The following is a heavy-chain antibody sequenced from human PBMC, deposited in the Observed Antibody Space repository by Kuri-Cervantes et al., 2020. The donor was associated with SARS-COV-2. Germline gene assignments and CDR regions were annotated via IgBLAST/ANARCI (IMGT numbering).Heavy chain of an antibody. Sequence: SLKISCTGSGFTFGDYAMSWVRQAPGKGLEWVGFIRSKAHGGTTEYAASVKGRFTISRDDSKSIAYLQMNSLKTEDKAVYYCTRALGLLRNDAFDIWGKGTMVTVSS. CDR1: GFTFGDYA. D-gene: IGHD7-27*01. CDR2: IRSKAHGGTT. J-gene: IGHJ3*02. V-gene: IGHV3-49*04. CDR3: TRALGLLRNDAFDI.